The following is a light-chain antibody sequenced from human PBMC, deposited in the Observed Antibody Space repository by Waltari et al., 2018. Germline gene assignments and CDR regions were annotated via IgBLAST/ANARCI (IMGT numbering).Light chain of an antibody. CDR1: SSDVGGYNS. Sequence: QSALTQPPSASGSPGQSVTISCTGTSSDVGGYNSVSWYQQHPGKAPKLMIYEVSKRPSGVPDRFSCSKSGNTASLTVSGLQAEDEADYYCSSYAGSKNYVFGTGTKVTVL. J-gene: IGLJ1*01. CDR3: SSYAGSKNYV. CDR2: EVS. V-gene: IGLV2-8*01.